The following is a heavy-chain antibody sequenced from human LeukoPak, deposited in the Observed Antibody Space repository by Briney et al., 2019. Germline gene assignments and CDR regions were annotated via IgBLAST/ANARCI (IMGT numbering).Heavy chain of an antibody. CDR2: ISLDGSNK. V-gene: IGHV3-30*09. Sequence: PGRSLRLACAASGFTFSSHYMHWVRQAPGKGLEWVAVISLDGSNKYYAGSVRGRFAISRDNSENTLYLQMNSLRAEDTAVYYCARDGGDGYNLVHFDYWGQGTLVTVSS. CDR3: ARDGGDGYNLVHFDY. D-gene: IGHD5-24*01. J-gene: IGHJ4*02. CDR1: GFTFSSHY.